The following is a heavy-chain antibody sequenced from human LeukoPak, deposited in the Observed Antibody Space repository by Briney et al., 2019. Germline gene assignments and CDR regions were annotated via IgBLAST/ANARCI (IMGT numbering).Heavy chain of an antibody. CDR2: IIPIFGTA. Sequence: ASVKVSYKASGGTFSSYAISWVRQAPGQGLEWMGGIIPIFGTANYAQKFQGRVTITTDESTSTAYMELSSLRSEDTAVYYCAREVHDMRFDPWGQGTLVTVSS. V-gene: IGHV1-69*05. CDR3: AREVHDMRFDP. D-gene: IGHD3-9*01. CDR1: GGTFSSYA. J-gene: IGHJ5*02.